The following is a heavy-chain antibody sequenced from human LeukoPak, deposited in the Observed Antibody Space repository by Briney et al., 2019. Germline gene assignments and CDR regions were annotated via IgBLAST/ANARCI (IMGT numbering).Heavy chain of an antibody. V-gene: IGHV4-39*07. J-gene: IGHJ6*03. CDR3: ARDFSSSSTVYYYYMDV. D-gene: IGHD6-6*01. Sequence: SETLSLTCTVSGGSISSRPYYWGWVRQPPGKGLEWIGTISYSGTTYYSPSLKSRVTISLDTSKNQFSLKLSSVTAADTAIYYCARDFSSSSTVYYYYMDVWGRGTTVTVSS. CDR2: ISYSGTT. CDR1: GGSISSRPYY.